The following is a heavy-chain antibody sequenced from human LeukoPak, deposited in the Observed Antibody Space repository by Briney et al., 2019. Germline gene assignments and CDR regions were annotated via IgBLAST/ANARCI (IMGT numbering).Heavy chain of an antibody. Sequence: SGPTLVKPTQTLTLTCTFSAFSLSTSGVGVGWIRQPPGKALEWLALIYWNDDKRYSPLLKSRLTITKDTSKNQVVLTMINMDPVDTATYYSAHLTVGSYCFDDWGQGTLVTVSS. CDR3: AHLTVGSYCFDD. CDR2: IYWNDDK. J-gene: IGHJ4*02. CDR1: AFSLSTSGVG. V-gene: IGHV2-5*01. D-gene: IGHD4-23*01.